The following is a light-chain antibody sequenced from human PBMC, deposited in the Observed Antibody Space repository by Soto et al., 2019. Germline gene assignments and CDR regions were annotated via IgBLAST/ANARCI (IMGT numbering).Light chain of an antibody. Sequence: DIELTQSPSFLSASVGDRVTITCRASQGISSNLAWYQQKQGKAAKLLIYAASTLKSGVPSRFSGSGSGTEFTLTNSSLKPEDFATYYCQELNTYPLTFGGGTKVEIK. CDR3: QELNTYPLT. CDR1: QGISSN. CDR2: AAS. J-gene: IGKJ4*01. V-gene: IGKV1-9*01.